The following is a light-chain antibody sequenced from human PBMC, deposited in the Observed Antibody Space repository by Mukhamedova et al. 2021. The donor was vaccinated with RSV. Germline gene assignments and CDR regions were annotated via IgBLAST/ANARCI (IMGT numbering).Light chain of an antibody. Sequence: WYQRRVHGKAPKLLMFGASHLQSGVPSRFTGSGSGTEFTLTITSLQPEDVATYYCQQAITFPLTFGGGTRVEIK. J-gene: IGKJ4*01. CDR3: QQAITFPLT. CDR2: GAS. V-gene: IGKV1-12*01.